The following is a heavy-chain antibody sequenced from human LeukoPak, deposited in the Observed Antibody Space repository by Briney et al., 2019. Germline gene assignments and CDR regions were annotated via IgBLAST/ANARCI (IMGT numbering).Heavy chain of an antibody. Sequence: PSETLSLTCTVSGGSISSYYWSWIRQPPGKGLEWIGYIYYSGSTNYNPSLKSRVTISVDTSKNQFSLKLSSVTAADTAVYYCARDRSYDSSGYRNGNYYGMDVWGQGTTVTVSS. J-gene: IGHJ6*02. V-gene: IGHV4-59*01. CDR2: IYYSGST. CDR3: ARDRSYDSSGYRNGNYYGMDV. D-gene: IGHD3-22*01. CDR1: GGSISSYY.